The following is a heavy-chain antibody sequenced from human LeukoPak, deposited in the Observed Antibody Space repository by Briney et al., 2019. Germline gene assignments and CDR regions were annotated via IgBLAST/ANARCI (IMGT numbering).Heavy chain of an antibody. D-gene: IGHD3-3*01. J-gene: IGHJ4*02. V-gene: IGHV3-48*03. CDR3: ARDNNPRAWSARPLDY. CDR2: ISSSGSTI. Sequence: GGSLRLSCAASGFTFSSYEMNWVRQAPGKGLEWVSYISSSGSTIYYADSVKGRFTISRDNAKNSLYLQMNSPRAEDTAVYYCARDNNPRAWSARPLDYWGQGTLVTVSS. CDR1: GFTFSSYE.